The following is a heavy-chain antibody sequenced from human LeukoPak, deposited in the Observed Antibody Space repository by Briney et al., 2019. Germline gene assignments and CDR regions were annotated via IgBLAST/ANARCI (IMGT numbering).Heavy chain of an antibody. D-gene: IGHD1-20*01. CDR1: GFTFSNAW. Sequence: GGSLRLSCAASGFTFSNAWMSWVRQAPGKGLEWVGRIKSKTDGGTTDYAAPVKGRFTISRDDSKNTLYLQMNSLKTEDTAVYYCTTFYNWNDGWFDPWGQGTLVTVSS. CDR2: IKSKTDGGTT. CDR3: TTFYNWNDGWFDP. J-gene: IGHJ5*02. V-gene: IGHV3-15*01.